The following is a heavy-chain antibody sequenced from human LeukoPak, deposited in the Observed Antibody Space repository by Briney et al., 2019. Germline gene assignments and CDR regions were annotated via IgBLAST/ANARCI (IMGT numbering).Heavy chain of an antibody. Sequence: GGSLRLSCAASGFTFSSYWMSWVRHAPGKGLEWVANIKQDGSEKYYVDSVKGRFTISRDNAKNSLYLQMNSLRAEDTAVYYCATRIAAAGTRVDYWGQGTLVTVSS. D-gene: IGHD6-13*01. CDR1: GFTFSSYW. V-gene: IGHV3-7*01. CDR3: ATRIAAAGTRVDY. J-gene: IGHJ4*02. CDR2: IKQDGSEK.